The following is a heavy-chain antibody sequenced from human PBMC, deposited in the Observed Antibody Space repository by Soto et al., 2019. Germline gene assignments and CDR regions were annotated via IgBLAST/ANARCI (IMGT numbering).Heavy chain of an antibody. Sequence: ASVKVSCKISGHTLTEFSIHLVRQAPGKGIEWMGGFDPEXXEXXXXXKXXGRVTVTEDTVTDTAYMELSGLKSEDTAVYYCAKDWRGNYYYDSSGYWGQGTLVTVSS. D-gene: IGHD3-22*01. CDR3: AKDWRGNYYYDSSGY. CDR1: GHTLTEFS. J-gene: IGHJ4*02. V-gene: IGHV1-24*01. CDR2: FDPEXXEX.